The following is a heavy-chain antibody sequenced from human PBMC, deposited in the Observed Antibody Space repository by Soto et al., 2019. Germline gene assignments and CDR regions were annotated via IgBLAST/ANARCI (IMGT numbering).Heavy chain of an antibody. CDR2: ISGSGGST. V-gene: IGHV3-23*01. J-gene: IGHJ4*02. D-gene: IGHD4-4*01. Sequence: GGSLRLSCAASGFTFSSYAMSWVRQAPGKGLEWVSAISGSGGSTYYADSVKGRFTISRDNSKNTLYLQMNSLRAEDTVVYYCAKWDDYSNYGGNYWGQGTLVTVSS. CDR3: AKWDDYSNYGGNY. CDR1: GFTFSSYA.